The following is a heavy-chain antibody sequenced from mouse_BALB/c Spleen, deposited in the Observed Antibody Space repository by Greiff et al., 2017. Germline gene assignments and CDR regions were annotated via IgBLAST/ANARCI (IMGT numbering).Heavy chain of an antibody. V-gene: IGHV1S34*01. CDR2: ISCYNGAT. CDR3: ARWGGYGNDEGGSSYAMDY. CDR1: GYSFTGYY. Sequence: LVKTGASVKISCKASGYSFTGYYMHWVKQSHGKSLEWIGYISCYNGATSYNQKFKGKATFTVDTSSSTAYMQFNSLTSEDSAVYFCARWGGYGNDEGGSSYAMDYWGQGTSVTVSS. D-gene: IGHD2-2*01. J-gene: IGHJ4*01.